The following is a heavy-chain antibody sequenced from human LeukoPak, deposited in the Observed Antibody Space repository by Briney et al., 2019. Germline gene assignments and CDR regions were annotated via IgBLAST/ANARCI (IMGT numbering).Heavy chain of an antibody. J-gene: IGHJ4*02. CDR2: ITTSDGNT. CDR1: GFTLSSYT. Sequence: GGSLRLSCAASGFTLSSYTMSWVRQAPGKGLEWVSTITTSDGNTYYADSVKGRFTVSRDNSKNTLFLQMNSLRAEDTAVYYCAKDGGLWVSAHWGDSWGRGALVTVSS. CDR3: AKDGGLWVSAHWGDS. V-gene: IGHV3-23*01. D-gene: IGHD7-27*01.